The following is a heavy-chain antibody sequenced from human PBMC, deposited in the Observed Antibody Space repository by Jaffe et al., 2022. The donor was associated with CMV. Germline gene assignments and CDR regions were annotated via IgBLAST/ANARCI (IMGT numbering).Heavy chain of an antibody. CDR1: GFTFSSYS. D-gene: IGHD4-17*01. V-gene: IGHV3-21*01. CDR2: ISSSSSYI. CDR3: ARLHDYLDAFDI. Sequence: EVQLVESGGGLVKPGGSLRLSCAASGFTFSSYSMNWVRQAPGKGLEWVSSISSSSSYIYYADSVKGRFTISRDNAKNSLYLQMNSLRAEDTAVYYCARLHDYLDAFDIWGQGTMVTVSS. J-gene: IGHJ3*02.